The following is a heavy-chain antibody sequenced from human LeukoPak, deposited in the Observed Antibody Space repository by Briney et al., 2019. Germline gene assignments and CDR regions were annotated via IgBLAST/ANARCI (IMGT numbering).Heavy chain of an antibody. CDR2: ISAYNGNT. V-gene: IGHV1-18*01. Sequence: ASVKVSCKASGYMFSSYGISWVRQAPGQGLEWMGWISAYNGNTDYAQKLQGRVTMTTDTSTSTAYMELRSLRSDDTAVYYCARVTQTDYDFDYWGQGTLVTVSS. J-gene: IGHJ4*02. D-gene: IGHD4-17*01. CDR3: ARVTQTDYDFDY. CDR1: GYMFSSYG.